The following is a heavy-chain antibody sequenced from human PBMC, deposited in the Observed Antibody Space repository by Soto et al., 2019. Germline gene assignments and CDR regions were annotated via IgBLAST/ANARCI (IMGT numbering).Heavy chain of an antibody. CDR1: GFTLSSYA. CDR2: ISGSDDST. CDR3: AKGKPGVILAVPLDC. V-gene: IGHV3-23*01. D-gene: IGHD2-2*01. J-gene: IGHJ4*02. Sequence: EVQLLESGGGLVQPGGSLRLTCAVYGFTLSSYAINWVRQAPGKGLEWVSGISGSDDSTRYADSAKGRFTISRDNSKNSLYLQMNSLRVEDTAGYYCAKGKPGVILAVPLDCWWQGSLVTVSS.